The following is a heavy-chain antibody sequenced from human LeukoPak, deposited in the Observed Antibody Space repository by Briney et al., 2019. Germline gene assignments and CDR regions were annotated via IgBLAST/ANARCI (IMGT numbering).Heavy chain of an antibody. CDR1: VGSISSYY. CDR3: ARDVRYGSGSYYWFDP. J-gene: IGHJ5*02. V-gene: IGHV4-59*01. D-gene: IGHD3-10*01. Sequence: SETLSLTCTVSVGSISSYYWSWIRQPPGEGLEWIGYIYYSGSTNYNPSLKSRVTISVDTSKNPVSLNLISVTAAEAAVSYCARDVRYGSGSYYWFDPWGQGTLVTVSS. CDR2: IYYSGST.